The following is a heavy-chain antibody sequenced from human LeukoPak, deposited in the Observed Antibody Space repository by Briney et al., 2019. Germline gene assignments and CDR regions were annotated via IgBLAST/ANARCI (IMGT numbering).Heavy chain of an antibody. J-gene: IGHJ4*02. CDR2: IYYSGST. V-gene: IGHV4-39*01. Sequence: KASETLSLTCTVSGGSISSSSYSWGWIRQPPGKGMEWIGSIYYSGSTYYNPSLKSRVTISLDTSKNQFSLKLSSVTAAYTAVYYCARVPYDYIWGSYRLGGGYYFDYWGQGTLVTVSS. CDR3: ARVPYDYIWGSYRLGGGYYFDY. CDR1: GGSISSSSYS. D-gene: IGHD3-16*02.